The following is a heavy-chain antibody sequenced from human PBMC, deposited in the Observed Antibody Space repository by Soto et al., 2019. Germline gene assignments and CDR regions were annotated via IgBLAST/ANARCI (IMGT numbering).Heavy chain of an antibody. CDR3: ARSTKGPGYSVAFDI. D-gene: IGHD2-15*01. Sequence: SETLSLTCTVSGGSISSGGYYWSWIRQHPGKGLEWIGYIYYSGSTYYNPSLKSRVTISVDTSKNQFSLKLSSVTAADTAVYYCARSTKGPGYSVAFDIWGQGTMVTV. CDR2: IYYSGST. CDR1: GGSISSGGYY. J-gene: IGHJ3*02. V-gene: IGHV4-31*03.